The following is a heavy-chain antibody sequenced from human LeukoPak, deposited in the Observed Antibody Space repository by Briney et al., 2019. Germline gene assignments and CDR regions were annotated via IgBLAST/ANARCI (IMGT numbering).Heavy chain of an antibody. CDR2: ISSSSSYI. V-gene: IGHV3-21*01. J-gene: IGHJ4*02. CDR3: ARTTDYYDSSFDY. Sequence: PGGSLRVSCAASGFTFRSYSMNWVRQAPGKGLEWVSSISSSSSYIYYADSVKGRFTISRDNAKNSLYLQMNSLRAEDTAVYYCARTTDYYDSSFDYWGQGTLVTVSS. CDR1: GFTFRSYS. D-gene: IGHD3-22*01.